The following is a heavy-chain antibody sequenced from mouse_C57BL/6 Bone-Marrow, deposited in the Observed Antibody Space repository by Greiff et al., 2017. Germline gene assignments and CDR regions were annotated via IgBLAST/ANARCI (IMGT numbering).Heavy chain of an antibody. V-gene: IGHV1-80*01. CDR2: IYPGDGDT. J-gene: IGHJ1*03. CDR1: GYAFSSYW. D-gene: IGHD2-5*01. Sequence: QVQLQQSGAELVKPGASVKISCKASGYAFSSYWMNWVKQRPGKGLEWIGQIYPGDGDTNYNGKFKGKATLTADKSSSTAYMQLSSLTSEDSAVYFCARTGYCSNFHWYFDVWGTGTTVTVSS. CDR3: ARTGYCSNFHWYFDV.